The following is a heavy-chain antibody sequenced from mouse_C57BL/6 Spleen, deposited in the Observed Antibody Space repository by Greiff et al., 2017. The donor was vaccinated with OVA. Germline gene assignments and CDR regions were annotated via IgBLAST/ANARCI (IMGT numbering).Heavy chain of an antibody. Sequence: VQLQQSGPELVKPGASVKISCKASGYAFSSSWMNWVKKRPGKGLEWIGRIYPGDGDTNYNGKFKGKATLTADKSSSTAYMQLSSLTSEDSAVYFCAREFITTVVAHYAMDYWGQGTSVTVSS. CDR1: GYAFSSSW. CDR2: IYPGDGDT. J-gene: IGHJ4*01. D-gene: IGHD1-1*01. V-gene: IGHV1-82*01. CDR3: AREFITTVVAHYAMDY.